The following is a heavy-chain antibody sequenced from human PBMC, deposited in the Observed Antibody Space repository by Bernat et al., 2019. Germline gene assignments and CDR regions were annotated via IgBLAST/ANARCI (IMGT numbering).Heavy chain of an antibody. V-gene: IGHV4-39*01. J-gene: IGHJ4*02. CDR2: IYYSGRS. CDR1: GGSISSSSYY. D-gene: IGHD3-22*01. Sequence: QLQLQESGPGLVKPSETLSLTCTVSGGSISSSSYYWAWIRHPPGKGLEWIGSIYYSGRSYDNPSLKSRVTISVDTSTTQFTLKLSFVTAADTAVYYCARLLYGRSGYYYFDNWGQGTLVTVSS. CDR3: ARLLYGRSGYYYFDN.